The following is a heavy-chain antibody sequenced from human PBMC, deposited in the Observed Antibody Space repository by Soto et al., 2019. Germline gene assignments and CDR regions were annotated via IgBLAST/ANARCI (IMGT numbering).Heavy chain of an antibody. D-gene: IGHD4-17*01. J-gene: IGHJ4*02. CDR1: GFTFSSRW. V-gene: IGHV3-74*01. Sequence: GGSLRLSCAASGFTFSSRWMHWVRQAPGKGLVWVSRINSDGTTITYADSVKGRFTISRDNAKNTLYLQMNSLRAEDTAVYYCARGTQTTVTTRLFDCWGQGTQVTVSS. CDR3: ARGTQTTVTTRLFDC. CDR2: INSDGTTI.